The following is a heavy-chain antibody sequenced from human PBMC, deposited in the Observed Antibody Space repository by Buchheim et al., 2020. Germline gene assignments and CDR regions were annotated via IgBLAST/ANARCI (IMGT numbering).Heavy chain of an antibody. CDR3: TRGLRFLESMLGMDV. CDR2: IRSKAYGGTT. D-gene: IGHD3-3*01. V-gene: IGHV3-49*04. Sequence: EVQLVESGGGLVQPGRSLRLSCTASGFTFGDYAMSWVRQAPGKGLEWVGFIRSKAYGGTTEYAASVKGRFTISRDDSKSIAYLQMNSLKTEDTAVYYCTRGLRFLESMLGMDVWGQGTT. J-gene: IGHJ6*02. CDR1: GFTFGDYA.